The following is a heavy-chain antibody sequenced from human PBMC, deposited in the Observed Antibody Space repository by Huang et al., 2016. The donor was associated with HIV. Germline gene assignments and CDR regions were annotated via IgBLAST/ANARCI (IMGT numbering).Heavy chain of an antibody. Sequence: QVQLVQSGAEVKKPGSSVTVSCKASGGTFSSYVISWVRQAPGQGLEWMGGITTIFDKTNYAQKFQGRVTIIADESTRTAYMEMSSLRPEDTATYYCATGPRGSGSFNWGQGTLVIVSS. D-gene: IGHD1-26*01. CDR1: GGTFSSYV. J-gene: IGHJ4*02. CDR2: ITTIFDKT. V-gene: IGHV1-69*01. CDR3: ATGPRGSGSFN.